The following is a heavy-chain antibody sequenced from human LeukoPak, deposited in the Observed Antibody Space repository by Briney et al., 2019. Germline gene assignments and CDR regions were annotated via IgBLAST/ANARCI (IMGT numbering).Heavy chain of an antibody. V-gene: IGHV3-43*02. CDR3: AKGGWLHLSIDY. Sequence: GGSLRLSCAASGFTFDDYATHWVRQAPGKGLEWVSLISGDGGSTYYADSVKGRFTISRDNSKNSLYLQMNSLRTEDTALYYCAKGGWLHLSIDYWGQGTLVTVSS. CDR2: ISGDGGST. J-gene: IGHJ4*02. CDR1: GFTFDDYA. D-gene: IGHD5-24*01.